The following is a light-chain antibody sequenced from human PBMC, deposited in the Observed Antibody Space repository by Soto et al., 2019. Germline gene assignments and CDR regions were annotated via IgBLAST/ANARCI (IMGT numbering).Light chain of an antibody. Sequence: VLTQPPSVSGAPGQRVTISCTGSSSNIGAGYDVHWYQQLPGTAPKLLIYGNSNRPSGVPDRFSGSKSGTSASLAITGLQAEDEADYYCQSYDSSLSGYVFGTGTKVTV. CDR1: SSNIGAGYD. CDR3: QSYDSSLSGYV. V-gene: IGLV1-40*01. J-gene: IGLJ1*01. CDR2: GNS.